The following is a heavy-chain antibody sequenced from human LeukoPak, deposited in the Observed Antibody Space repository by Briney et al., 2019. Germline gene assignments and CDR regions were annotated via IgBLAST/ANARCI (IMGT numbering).Heavy chain of an antibody. J-gene: IGHJ3*02. V-gene: IGHV3-7*01. CDR1: GFGIGASF. CDR3: ARDRYYYDSSALYAFDI. D-gene: IGHD3-22*01. CDR2: IRQDGSEK. Sequence: GGSLRLSCAASGFGIGASFINWVRQAPGKGLEWVANIRQDGSEKYYVDSVKGRFTIPRDNAENSLYLQMNSLRAEDTAVYYCARDRYYYDSSALYAFDIWGQGTMVTVSS.